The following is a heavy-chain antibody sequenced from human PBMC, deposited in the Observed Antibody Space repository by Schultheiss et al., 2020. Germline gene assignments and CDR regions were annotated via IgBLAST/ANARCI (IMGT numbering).Heavy chain of an antibody. CDR2: IYYSGST. J-gene: IGHJ4*02. CDR3: ARLWRNYYDSSGYIDY. CDR1: GGSISSGGYS. Sequence: SQTLSLTCAVSGGSISSGGYSWSWIRQPAGKGLEWIGYIYYSGSTYYNPSLKSRVTISVDTSKNQFSLKLSSVTAADTAVYYCARLWRNYYDSSGYIDYWGQGTLVTVSS. V-gene: IGHV4-30-2*03. D-gene: IGHD3-22*01.